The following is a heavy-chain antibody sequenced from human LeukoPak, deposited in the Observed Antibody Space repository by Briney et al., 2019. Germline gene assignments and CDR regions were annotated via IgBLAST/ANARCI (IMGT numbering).Heavy chain of an antibody. Sequence: QPGGSLRLSCAASGFTFSSYAMSWVRQAPGKGLEWVSAISGSGGSTYYADSVKGRFTISRDNSKNTLYLQMNSLRAEDTAVYYCAKFVLSVAGNGGYYYYYYMDVWGKGTTVTVSS. CDR3: AKFVLSVAGNGGYYYYYYMDV. CDR1: GFTFSSYA. CDR2: ISGSGGST. J-gene: IGHJ6*03. V-gene: IGHV3-23*01. D-gene: IGHD6-19*01.